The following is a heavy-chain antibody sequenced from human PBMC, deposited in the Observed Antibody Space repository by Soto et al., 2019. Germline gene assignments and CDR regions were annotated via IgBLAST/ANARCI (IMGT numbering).Heavy chain of an antibody. V-gene: IGHV3-30*18. CDR1: GFTFSSYG. J-gene: IGHJ4*02. CDR3: AKGRRVVPAATSSPLYY. CDR2: ISYDGSNK. D-gene: IGHD2-2*01. Sequence: QVQLVESGGGVVQPGRSLRLSCAASGFTFSSYGMHWVRQAPGKGLEWVAVISYDGSNKYYADSVKGRFTISRDNSKNTLYLQMNSLRAEDTAVYYCAKGRRVVPAATSSPLYYWGQGTLVTVSS.